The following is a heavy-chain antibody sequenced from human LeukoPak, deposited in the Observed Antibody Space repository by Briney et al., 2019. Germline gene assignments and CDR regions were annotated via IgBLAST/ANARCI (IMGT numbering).Heavy chain of an antibody. CDR3: ARERTSGWDAFDF. CDR2: INSVGSST. CDR1: GFTFSSFW. D-gene: IGHD6-19*01. V-gene: IGHV3-74*01. Sequence: GGSLRLPCAASGFTFSSFWMHWVRQAPGKGLVWVSRINSVGSSTSYADSVKGRFTISGDNAKNTLYLQMNSLRAEDTAVYYCARERTSGWDAFDFWGQGTLVTVSS. J-gene: IGHJ4*02.